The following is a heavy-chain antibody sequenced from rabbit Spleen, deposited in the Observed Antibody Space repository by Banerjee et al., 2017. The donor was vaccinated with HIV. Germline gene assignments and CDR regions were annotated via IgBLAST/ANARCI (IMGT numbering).Heavy chain of an antibody. V-gene: IGHV1S43*01. D-gene: IGHD5-1*01. CDR2: IYTTTGST. CDR1: GIDFSNYFY. Sequence: QQQLEESGGGLVKPGGTLTLTCKASGIDFSNYFYMCWVRQAPGKGLELIACIYTTTGSTWYASWVNGRFTISRGTSLNTVDLKMTSLTAADTVTYFCARDLVAVIGWNFNLWGPGTLVTVS. CDR3: ARDLVAVIGWNFNL. J-gene: IGHJ4*01.